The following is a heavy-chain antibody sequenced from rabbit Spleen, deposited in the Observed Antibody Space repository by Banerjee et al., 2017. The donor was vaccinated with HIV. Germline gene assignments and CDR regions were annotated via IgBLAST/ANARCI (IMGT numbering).Heavy chain of an antibody. Sequence: QEQLEESGGGLVKPEGSLTLTCKASGVSFNDKDVMCWVRQAPGKGLEWIACIDIGSRDFTYYASWAKGRFIISKTSSTTVTLQMTRLTAADTATYFCAKGIPANANYLREMALWGPGTLVTVS. CDR1: GVSFNDKDV. V-gene: IGHV1S45*01. CDR2: IDIGSRDFT. D-gene: IGHD1-1*01. CDR3: AKGIPANANYLREMAL. J-gene: IGHJ4*01.